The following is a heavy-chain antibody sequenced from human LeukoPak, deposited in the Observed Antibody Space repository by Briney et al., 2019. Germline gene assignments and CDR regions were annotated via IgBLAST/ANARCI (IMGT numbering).Heavy chain of an antibody. CDR1: GYSISSGYY. CDR3: ARGRGSYYYYYMDV. D-gene: IGHD3-16*01. CDR2: IYHTVGT. Sequence: TSETLSLTCTVSGYSISSGYYWGWIRQPPGKGLEWIGSIYHTVGTYYNPSLKSRITVSVDTSKNQFSLKLSSVTAADTAVYYCARGRGSYYYYYMDVWGKGTTVTISS. J-gene: IGHJ6*03. V-gene: IGHV4-38-2*02.